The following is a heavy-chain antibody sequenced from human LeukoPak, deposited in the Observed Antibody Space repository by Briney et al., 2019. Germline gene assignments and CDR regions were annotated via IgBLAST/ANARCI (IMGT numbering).Heavy chain of an antibody. D-gene: IGHD3-9*01. CDR2: ISGSGNGGSI. CDR3: ARGCCSVSGLYFEF. CDR1: GFVFSIYT. J-gene: IGHJ4*02. Sequence: GGSLRLSCSASGFVFSIYTMYWVRQAPGKGPEYVSTISGSGNGGSIYYADSVKGRFTISRDNAKNSLYLQMNGLRVEDTAVYYCARGCCSVSGLYFEFWGQGSLVTVSS. V-gene: IGHV3-64*04.